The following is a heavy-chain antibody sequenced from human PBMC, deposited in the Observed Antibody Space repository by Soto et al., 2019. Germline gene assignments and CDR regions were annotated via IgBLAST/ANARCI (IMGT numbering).Heavy chain of an antibody. CDR2: IIPIFGTA. D-gene: IGHD5-18*01. V-gene: IGHV1-69*06. CDR1: GGTFSSYA. CDR3: AREVAMGKNCYYYGMDV. J-gene: IGHJ6*02. Sequence: SVKVSCKASGGTFSSYAISWVRQAPGQGLEWMGGIIPIFGTANYAQKFQGRVTITADKSTSTAYMELSSLRSEDTAVYYCAREVAMGKNCYYYGMDVWGQGTTVTVSS.